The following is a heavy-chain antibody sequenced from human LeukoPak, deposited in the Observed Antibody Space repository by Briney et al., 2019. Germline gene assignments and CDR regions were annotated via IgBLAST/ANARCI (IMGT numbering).Heavy chain of an antibody. CDR3: ARGLRYFDWLFPPDAFDI. CDR2: ISYDGSNK. Sequence: GGSLRLSCAASGFTFSSYAMHWVRQAPGKGLEWVAVISYDGSNKYYADSVKGRFTISRDNAKNTLYLQMNSLRAEDTAVYYCARGLRYFDWLFPPDAFDIWGQGTMVTVSS. J-gene: IGHJ3*02. V-gene: IGHV3-30*04. CDR1: GFTFSSYA. D-gene: IGHD3-9*01.